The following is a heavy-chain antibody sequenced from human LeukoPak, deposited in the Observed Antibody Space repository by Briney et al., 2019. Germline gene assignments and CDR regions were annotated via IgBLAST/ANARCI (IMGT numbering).Heavy chain of an antibody. CDR1: GFTFSSYA. CDR3: ARAHASGWAVQPIDY. CDR2: ISFDGSHK. D-gene: IGHD6-19*01. Sequence: GGSLRLSCAASGFTFSSYALHWVRQAPGKGLEWVAVISFDGSHKCYADSVKGRFTISRDDSQNTLYLQMNSLTPEDTAVYYCARAHASGWAVQPIDYWGQGTLVTVSS. J-gene: IGHJ4*02. V-gene: IGHV3-30*04.